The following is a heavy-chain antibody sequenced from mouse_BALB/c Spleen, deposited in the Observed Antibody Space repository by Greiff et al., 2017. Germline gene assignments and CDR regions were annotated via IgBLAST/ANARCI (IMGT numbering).Heavy chain of an antibody. V-gene: IGHV3-2*02. CDR1: GYSITSYYA. Sequence: EVQLQQSGPGLVKPSQSLSLTCTVTGYSITSYYAWNWIRQFPGNKLEWMGYISYSGSTSYNPSLKSRISITRDTSKNQFFLQLNSVTTEDTATYYCASITAVPSWFAYWGQGTLVTVSA. CDR2: ISYSGST. D-gene: IGHD1-1*01. J-gene: IGHJ3*01. CDR3: ASITAVPSWFAY.